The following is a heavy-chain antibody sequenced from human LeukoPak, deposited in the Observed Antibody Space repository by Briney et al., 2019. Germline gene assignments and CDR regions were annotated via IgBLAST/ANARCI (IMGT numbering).Heavy chain of an antibody. V-gene: IGHV1-46*01. CDR3: ARADAFDI. CDR1: VYTFTNYY. Sequence: SVQVSCKASVYTFTNYYMHWVRPAPGQGREWMEIINHSGGSTSYAQKFQGRVNNTRDTAKSTVYMELGSVRSEDTAVYYCARADAFDIWGQGTMVTVSS. J-gene: IGHJ3*02. CDR2: INHSGGST.